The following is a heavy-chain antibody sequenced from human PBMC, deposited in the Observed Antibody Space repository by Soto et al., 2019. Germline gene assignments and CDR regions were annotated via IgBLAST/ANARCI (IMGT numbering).Heavy chain of an antibody. J-gene: IGHJ4*02. CDR2: IHHSGST. V-gene: IGHV4-59*01. D-gene: IGHD6-19*01. CDR1: GGSIISYY. Sequence: QVQLQESGPGLVKPSETLSLTCTVSGGSIISYYWSWIRQSPEKGLEWIGYIHHSGSTLYNPSLNNRATVSLDRSNNQFSLKLTSVTAADTALYYCAREARSNTGWYWDYWGQGTLVTVSS. CDR3: AREARSNTGWYWDY.